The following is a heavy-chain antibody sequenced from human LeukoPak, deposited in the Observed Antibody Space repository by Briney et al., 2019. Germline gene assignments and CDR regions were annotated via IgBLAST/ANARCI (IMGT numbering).Heavy chain of an antibody. J-gene: IGHJ4*02. CDR2: ISGSGGST. CDR1: GFTFSSYW. CDR3: AKGTPRHYTVMVATDY. V-gene: IGHV3-23*01. D-gene: IGHD5-12*01. Sequence: GGSLRLSCAASGFTFSSYWMSWVRQAPGKGLEWVSAISGSGGSTYYADSVKGRFTISRDNSKNTLYLQMNSLRAEDTAVYYCAKGTPRHYTVMVATDYWGQGTLVTVSS.